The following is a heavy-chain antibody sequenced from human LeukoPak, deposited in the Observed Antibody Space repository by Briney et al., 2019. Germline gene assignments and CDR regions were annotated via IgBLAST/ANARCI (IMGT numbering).Heavy chain of an antibody. D-gene: IGHD4-17*01. V-gene: IGHV4-34*01. Sequence: GSLRLSCAASGFTFSSYSMNWVRQPPGKGLEWIGEINHSGSTNYNPSLKSRVTISVDTSKNQFSLKLSSVTAADTAVYYCAREEYGSTVTNYWGQGTLVTVSS. CDR1: GFTFSSYS. CDR2: INHSGST. CDR3: AREEYGSTVTNY. J-gene: IGHJ4*02.